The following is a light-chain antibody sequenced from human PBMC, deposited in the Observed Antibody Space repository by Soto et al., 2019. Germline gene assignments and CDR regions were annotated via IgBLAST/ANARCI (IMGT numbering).Light chain of an antibody. J-gene: IGLJ3*02. V-gene: IGLV1-44*01. Sequence: QSVLTQPPSASGTPGQRVTISCSGSSSNIGVNTVNWYQHLPGTAPKLLIYSNNQRPSGVPDRFSGSKSGTSASLAISDPQSEDEADYYCAAWDDSLNGLVFGGGTKVTVL. CDR1: SSNIGVNT. CDR3: AAWDDSLNGLV. CDR2: SNN.